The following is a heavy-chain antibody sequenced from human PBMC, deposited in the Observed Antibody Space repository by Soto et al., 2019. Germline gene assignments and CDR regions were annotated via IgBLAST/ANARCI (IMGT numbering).Heavy chain of an antibody. CDR3: ARVWDDYSNLAYYDYYMDV. V-gene: IGHV1-18*01. J-gene: IGHJ6*03. CDR1: GYTFTSYG. Sequence: QVQLVQSGAEVKKPGASVKVSCKASGYTFTSYGISWVRQAPGQGLEWMGWISAYNGNTNYAQKLQGRVTMTTDTSTSTAYMERRSLRSDDTAVYYCARVWDDYSNLAYYDYYMDVWGKGTTVTVSS. CDR2: ISAYNGNT. D-gene: IGHD4-4*01.